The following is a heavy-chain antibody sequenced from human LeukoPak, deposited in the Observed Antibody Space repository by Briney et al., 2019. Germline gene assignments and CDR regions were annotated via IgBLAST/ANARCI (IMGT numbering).Heavy chain of an antibody. CDR2: ISGSGGST. Sequence: GGSLRLSCAASGFTVSSNYMSWVRQAPGKGLEWVSAISGSGGSTYYADSVKGRFTISRDNSKNTLYLQMNSLRAEDTAVYYCARTPGYCSSTSCYYYYGMDVWGQGTTVTVSS. D-gene: IGHD2-2*01. CDR3: ARTPGYCSSTSCYYYYGMDV. CDR1: GFTVSSNY. V-gene: IGHV3-23*01. J-gene: IGHJ6*02.